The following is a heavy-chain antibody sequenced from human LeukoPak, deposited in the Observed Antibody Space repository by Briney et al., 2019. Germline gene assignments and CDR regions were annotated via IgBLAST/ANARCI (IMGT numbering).Heavy chain of an antibody. CDR3: ARTNKHGGYCSSTSCYGRYYYYGMDV. J-gene: IGHJ6*02. CDR1: GGSFSGYY. V-gene: IGHV4-34*01. CDR2: INHSGST. Sequence: SETLSLTCAVYGGSFSGYYWSWIRQPPGKGLEWIGEINHSGSTNYNPSLKSRVTISIDTSKNQFSLKLSSVTAADTAVYYCARTNKHGGYCSSTSCYGRYYYYGMDVWGQGTTVTVSS. D-gene: IGHD2-2*01.